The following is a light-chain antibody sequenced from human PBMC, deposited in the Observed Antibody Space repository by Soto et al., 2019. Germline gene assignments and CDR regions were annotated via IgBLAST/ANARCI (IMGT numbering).Light chain of an antibody. Sequence: DIQMTQSPSSLSASVGDRVTITCRASQSISSYLNWYQQKPGKAPKLLIYAASSLQSGVTSRFSGSGSGTDFTLTISRLQPEDFATYYCQQSYSTLPITFGQGTRLEIK. CDR2: AAS. V-gene: IGKV1-39*01. CDR3: QQSYSTLPIT. CDR1: QSISSY. J-gene: IGKJ5*01.